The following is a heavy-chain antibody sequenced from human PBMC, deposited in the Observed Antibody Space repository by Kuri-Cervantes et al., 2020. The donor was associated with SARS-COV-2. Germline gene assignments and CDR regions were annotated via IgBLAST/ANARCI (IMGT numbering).Heavy chain of an antibody. V-gene: IGHV6-1*01. Sequence: SCAISGDSVSSNSAAWNWLRQSPSRGLEWLGRTYYRSKWYNDYAVSVKSRITINPDTSKNQFPLQLNSVTPEDTAVYYCAREQTGETRAFDYWGQGTLVTVSS. D-gene: IGHD7-27*01. J-gene: IGHJ4*02. CDR2: TYYRSKWYN. CDR1: GDSVSSNSAA. CDR3: AREQTGETRAFDY.